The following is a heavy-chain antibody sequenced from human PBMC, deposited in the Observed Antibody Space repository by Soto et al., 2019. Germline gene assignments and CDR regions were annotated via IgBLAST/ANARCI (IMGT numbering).Heavy chain of an antibody. V-gene: IGHV4-4*02. J-gene: IGHJ6*02. CDR1: GGSISSSNW. Sequence: QVQLQESGPGRVKPSGTLSLTCAVSGGSISSSNWWSWVRQPPGKGLEWIGEIYHSGSTNYNPSLTSRVXXSXDXXMNQFALKLSTVAAADTAVYFGARHSSWCYYGMDVWGQGTTVTVSS. CDR2: IYHSGST. CDR3: ARHSSWCYYGMDV. D-gene: IGHD6-13*01.